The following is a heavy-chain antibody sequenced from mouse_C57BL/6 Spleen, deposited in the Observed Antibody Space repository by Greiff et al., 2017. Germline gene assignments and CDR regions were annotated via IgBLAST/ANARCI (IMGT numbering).Heavy chain of an antibody. CDR2: INPSSGYT. J-gene: IGHJ2*01. Sequence: VQLQQSGAELARPGASVKMSCKASGYTFTSYTMHWVNQRPGQGLEWIGYINPSSGYTKYNQKFKDKATLTADKSSSTAYMQLSSLTSEDSAVYYCARETTVVPFDYWGQGTTLTVSS. V-gene: IGHV1-4*01. D-gene: IGHD1-1*01. CDR1: GYTFTSYT. CDR3: ARETTVVPFDY.